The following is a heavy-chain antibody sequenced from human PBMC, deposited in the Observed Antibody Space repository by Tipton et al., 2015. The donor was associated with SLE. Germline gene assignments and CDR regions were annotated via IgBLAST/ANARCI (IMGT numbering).Heavy chain of an antibody. D-gene: IGHD6-6*01. Sequence: QLVQSGPEVKKPGSSVKVSCKASGGTFSSYGISWVRQAPGQGLEWMGGIIPIFGTANYAQKFQGRVTITTDESTSTAYMELSSLRSEDTAVYYCAGDDRSSSNYYYGMDVWGQGTTVTVSS. J-gene: IGHJ6*02. V-gene: IGHV1-69*05. CDR3: AGDDRSSSNYYYGMDV. CDR2: IIPIFGTA. CDR1: GGTFSSYG.